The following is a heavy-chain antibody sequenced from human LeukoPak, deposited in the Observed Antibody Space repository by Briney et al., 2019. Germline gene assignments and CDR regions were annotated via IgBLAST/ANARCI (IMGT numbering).Heavy chain of an antibody. CDR3: ARAPSWGTTGYSYYYMDV. CDR1: GYTFSNYD. CDR2: MNPNSGNT. V-gene: IGHV1-8*03. Sequence: GASVKVSCKASGYTFSNYDINWVRQATGQGPEWVGWMNPNSGNTGYAQKFQGRVTITRDTSISTAYMEVSSLRSEDTAVYYCARAPSWGTTGYSYYYMDVWGKGTTVTVSS. D-gene: IGHD4-11*01. J-gene: IGHJ6*03.